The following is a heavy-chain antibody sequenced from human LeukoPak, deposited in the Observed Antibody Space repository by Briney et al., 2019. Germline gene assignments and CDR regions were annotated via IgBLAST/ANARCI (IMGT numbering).Heavy chain of an antibody. CDR2: ISGSGLNT. D-gene: IGHD3-22*01. CDR3: AREGRLRYDSSGSYWYFDL. V-gene: IGHV3-21*01. CDR1: GFTFSSYG. Sequence: GGTLRLSCAASGFTFSSYGMNWVRQAPGKGLEWVSSISGSGLNTYYADSVKGRFTISRDNAKNSLYLQMNSLRAEDTAVYYCAREGRLRYDSSGSYWYFDLWGRGTLVTVSS. J-gene: IGHJ2*01.